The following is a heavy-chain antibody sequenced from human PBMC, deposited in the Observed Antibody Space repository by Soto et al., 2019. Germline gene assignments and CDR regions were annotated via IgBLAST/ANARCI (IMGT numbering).Heavy chain of an antibody. V-gene: IGHV3-23*01. CDR2: ISGSSSSP. CDR3: AKDLYGDYDY. J-gene: IGHJ4*02. D-gene: IGHD4-17*01. Sequence: AGGSLRLSCAASGFTFSSYAMCWVRQAPGKGLEWVSVISGSSSSPYYADSVKGRFTISRDNSKNMLYLQMNSLRAEDTAVYCCAKDLYGDYDYWGQGTLVTVSS. CDR1: GFTFSSYA.